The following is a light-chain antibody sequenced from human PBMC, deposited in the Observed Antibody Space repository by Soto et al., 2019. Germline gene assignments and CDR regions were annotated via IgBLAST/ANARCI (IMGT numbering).Light chain of an antibody. V-gene: IGKV3-20*01. CDR1: QSVAKNY. J-gene: IGKJ4*01. Sequence: EIVLTQSPGTLSLSPGERASLSCRASQSVAKNYLAWYQQKPGQALRLLISGASSRATGIPDRFSGSGSGTDFTLTVSSLEAEDFAVYFCQQYASSPLTFGGGTRVEIK. CDR2: GAS. CDR3: QQYASSPLT.